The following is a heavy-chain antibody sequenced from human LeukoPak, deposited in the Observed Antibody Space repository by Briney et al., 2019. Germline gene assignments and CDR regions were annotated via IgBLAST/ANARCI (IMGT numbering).Heavy chain of an antibody. D-gene: IGHD3-3*01. J-gene: IGHJ4*02. Sequence: SETLSLTCAVSGDSISSNNWWNWVRQSPGKALEWMGEIHHSGNTNYNPSLMSRVNISVDITKNQFALKLSSVTAADTAVYYCARTTISGVLRNHHFDYWGRGTPVTVSS. CDR2: IHHSGNT. V-gene: IGHV4-4*02. CDR3: ARTTISGVLRNHHFDY. CDR1: GDSISSNNW.